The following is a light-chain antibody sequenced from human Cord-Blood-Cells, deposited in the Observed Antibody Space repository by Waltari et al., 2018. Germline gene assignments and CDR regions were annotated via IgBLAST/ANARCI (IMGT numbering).Light chain of an antibody. CDR2: AAS. CDR1: QSISSH. CDR3: QQSYSTPQGT. V-gene: IGKV1-39*01. J-gene: IGKJ1*01. Sequence: DIQMTQSPSSLSASVGDRVTITCRASQSISSHLNWYQQKPGKAPKLLIYAASSLQSGVLSRFSGSGSGTDFTLTISSLQPEDFATYYCQQSYSTPQGTFGQGTKVEIK.